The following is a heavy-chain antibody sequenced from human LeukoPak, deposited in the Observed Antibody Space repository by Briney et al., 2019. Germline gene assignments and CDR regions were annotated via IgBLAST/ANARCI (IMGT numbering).Heavy chain of an antibody. V-gene: IGHV4-34*01. CDR3: ARSASGITGTTG. CDR2: INHSGST. D-gene: IGHD1-14*01. J-gene: IGHJ4*02. CDR1: GGSFSGYY. Sequence: SETLSLTCAVYGGSFSGYYWSWIRQPPGKGLEWIGEINHSGSTNHNPSLKSRVTISVDTSKNQFSLKLSSVTAADTAVYYCARSASGITGTTGWGQGTLVTVSS.